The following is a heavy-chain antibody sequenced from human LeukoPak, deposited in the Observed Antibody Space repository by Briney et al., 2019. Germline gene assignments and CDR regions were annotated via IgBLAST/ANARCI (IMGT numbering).Heavy chain of an antibody. J-gene: IGHJ4*02. CDR1: GYTFINYR. D-gene: IGHD2-2*01. CDR3: ARDGSRTWYIY. CDR2: ISPKSGDT. Sequence: ASVKISCKASGYTFINYRITWLRQAPGQGLEWMGWISPKSGDTSYAQRFQGRVTMTTDTSTNTAYMDLRSLTSDDTAVYYCARDGSRTWYIYWGQGTLVTVSP. V-gene: IGHV1-18*01.